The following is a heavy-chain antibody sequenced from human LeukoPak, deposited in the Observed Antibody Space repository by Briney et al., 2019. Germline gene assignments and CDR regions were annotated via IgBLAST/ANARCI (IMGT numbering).Heavy chain of an antibody. J-gene: IGHJ4*02. Sequence: GGSLRLSCVASGFTFTSSAMSWVRQAPGKGLEWVSGINWNGGSTGYADSVKGRFTISRDNAKNSLYLQMNSLRAEDTALYYCARGTYSSGWYPTDFDYWGQGTLVTVSS. CDR1: GFTFTSSA. V-gene: IGHV3-20*04. CDR2: INWNGGST. D-gene: IGHD6-19*01. CDR3: ARGTYSSGWYPTDFDY.